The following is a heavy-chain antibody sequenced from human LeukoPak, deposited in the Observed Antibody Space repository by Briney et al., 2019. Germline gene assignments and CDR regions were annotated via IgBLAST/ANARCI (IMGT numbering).Heavy chain of an antibody. Sequence: GRSLRLSCAASGFTFDDYAMHWVRQAPGKGLEWVSYISSSSSTIYYADSVKGRFTISRDNAKNSLYLQMNSLRAEDTAVYYCARERYYYDSRAVDYWGQGTLVTVSS. J-gene: IGHJ4*02. CDR2: ISSSSSTI. CDR1: GFTFDDYA. CDR3: ARERYYYDSRAVDY. D-gene: IGHD3-22*01. V-gene: IGHV3-48*01.